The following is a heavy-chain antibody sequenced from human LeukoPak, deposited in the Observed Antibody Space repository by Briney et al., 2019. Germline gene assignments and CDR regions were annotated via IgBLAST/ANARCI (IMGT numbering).Heavy chain of an antibody. V-gene: IGHV3-23*01. CDR2: LTGSGGSI. D-gene: IGHD3-22*01. CDR3: AKENDDTNGYQWDFDF. CDR1: GFTFSSRA. J-gene: IGHJ4*02. Sequence: GGSLRLSWVGSGFTFSSRAMNWVRQAPGKGLEWVATLTGSGGSIYYADSAKGRFTISRDNSKNTLYLHMTSLRVEDTAVYFCAKENDDTNGYQWDFDFWGQGSLVTVSS.